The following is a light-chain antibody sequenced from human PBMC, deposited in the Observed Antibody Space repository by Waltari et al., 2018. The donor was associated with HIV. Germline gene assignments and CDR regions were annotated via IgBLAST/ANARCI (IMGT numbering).Light chain of an antibody. CDR1: NRHINYV. Sequence: QVVLTQPPSASASLGASVKLPCTLSNRHINYVIHCPQQQPPKGTRFLMKLNRDGRHSKGDGIPDRFSGSSSGAERYLTISSLQSEDEADYFCQTWGTGIQVFGGGTRLTVL. CDR2: LNRDGRH. CDR3: QTWGTGIQV. J-gene: IGLJ2*01. V-gene: IGLV4-69*01.